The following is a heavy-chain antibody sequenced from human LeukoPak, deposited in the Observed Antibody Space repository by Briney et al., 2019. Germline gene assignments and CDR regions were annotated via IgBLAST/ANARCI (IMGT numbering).Heavy chain of an antibody. Sequence: GGSLRLSCAASGFTFSTYAMNWFRQAPAKGLEWVSTIGGGGPTTDYADSVKDRFTISRDNSKNTLYLQMNSLRAEDTAVYFCARGFLGGTDQYFDSWGQGTLVTVSS. CDR1: GFTFSTYA. J-gene: IGHJ4*02. D-gene: IGHD6-19*01. V-gene: IGHV3-23*01. CDR3: ARGFLGGTDQYFDS. CDR2: IGGGGPTT.